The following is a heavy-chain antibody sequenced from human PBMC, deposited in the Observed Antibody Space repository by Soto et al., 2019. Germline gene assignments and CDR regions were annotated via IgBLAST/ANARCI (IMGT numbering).Heavy chain of an antibody. CDR2: ISSNGSFV. CDR1: GFTFSSDS. CDR3: ARDPPSGTTLDWFDS. J-gene: IGHJ5*01. D-gene: IGHD1-7*01. Sequence: EVTLVESGGGLVEPGGSLRLSCAASGFTFSSDSMGWVRQAPGKGLEWVASISSNGSFVNYIDSVKGRFTISRDNAKNSLYLQMRSLKDEDTAVYYCARDPPSGTTLDWFDSWGQGTLVTVSS. V-gene: IGHV3-21*01.